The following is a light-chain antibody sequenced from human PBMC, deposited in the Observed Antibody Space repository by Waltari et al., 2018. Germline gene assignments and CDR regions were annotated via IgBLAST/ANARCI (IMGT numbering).Light chain of an antibody. CDR2: WAT. Sequence: DIVMTQSPGSLAVSLGERATINCKSSQSVLYSSNNKNYLTWYQKKPGQPPKLLIYWATTRESGVPDRFSGSGSGTDFTLTISSLQAEDVAVYYCQQYYNTPFTFGPGTKVDVK. J-gene: IGKJ3*01. CDR3: QQYYNTPFT. V-gene: IGKV4-1*01. CDR1: QSVLYSSNNKNY.